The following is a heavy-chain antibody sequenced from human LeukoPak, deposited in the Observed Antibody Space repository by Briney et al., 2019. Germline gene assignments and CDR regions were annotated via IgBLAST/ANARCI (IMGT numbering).Heavy chain of an antibody. J-gene: IGHJ4*02. CDR2: ISSSSSYI. CDR1: GVTFSSYS. CDR3: ARDLLELGPNY. Sequence: GGSLRLSWAASGVTFSSYSMNWVRQAPGKGLEWVSSISSSSSYIYYADSVKGRFTISRDNAKNSLYLQMNSLRAEDTAVYYRARDLLELGPNYWGQGTLVTVSS. V-gene: IGHV3-21*01. D-gene: IGHD1-7*01.